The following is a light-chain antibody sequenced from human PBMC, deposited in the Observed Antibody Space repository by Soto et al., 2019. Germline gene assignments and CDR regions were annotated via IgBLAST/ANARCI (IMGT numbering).Light chain of an antibody. CDR3: QHYESLPYT. CDR1: QSVASSY. Sequence: EVVLTQSPGTLSLSPGERVTLSCRASQSVASSYLAWYQQKPGRAPRLLFYSASSRATGIPDRFSGSGSGTDFTLTISRLEPEDVATYYCQHYESLPYTFGQGTKLAIK. V-gene: IGKV3-20*01. J-gene: IGKJ2*01. CDR2: SAS.